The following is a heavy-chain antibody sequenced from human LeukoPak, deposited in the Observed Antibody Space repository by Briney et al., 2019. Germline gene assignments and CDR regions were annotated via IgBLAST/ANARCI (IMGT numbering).Heavy chain of an antibody. V-gene: IGHV3-64*01. Sequence: GGSLRLSCAASGFTFSSYAMHWVRQAPGKGLEYVSAISSNGGSTYYANSVKGRFTISRDNSKNTLYLQMCSLRAEDMAVYYCARASNRKALTYYFDYWGQGTLVTVSS. CDR3: ARASNRKALTYYFDY. CDR2: ISSNGGST. D-gene: IGHD2/OR15-2a*01. CDR1: GFTFSSYA. J-gene: IGHJ4*02.